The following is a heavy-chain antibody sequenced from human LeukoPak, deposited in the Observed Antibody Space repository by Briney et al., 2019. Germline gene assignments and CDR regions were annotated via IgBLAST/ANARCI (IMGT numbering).Heavy chain of an antibody. J-gene: IGHJ4*02. CDR2: INPHSGGT. V-gene: IGHV1-2*02. D-gene: IGHD1-26*01. CDR3: ARVHSGSYRGGYFDY. CDR1: GYTFTGYY. Sequence: ASVKVSCKASGYTFTGYYMHWVRQAPGQGLEWMGWINPHSGGTNYAQKFQGRVTMTRDTSISTAYMELSRLRSDDTAVYYCARVHSGSYRGGYFDYWGQGTLVTVSS.